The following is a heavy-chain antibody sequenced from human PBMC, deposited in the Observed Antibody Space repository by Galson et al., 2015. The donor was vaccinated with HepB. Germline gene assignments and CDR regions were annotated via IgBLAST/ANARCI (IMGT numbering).Heavy chain of an antibody. D-gene: IGHD5-18*01. Sequence: QSGAEVKEPGESLKISCQGSGYIFTTQWIAWVRQMPGKGLEWMGIAYPADSDTRYGPSFQGQVTMSVDRSTNTAYVQWNSLKASDTAMYYCARHNSYLHAYDIWGQGTVVTVSS. CDR1: GYIFTTQW. CDR3: ARHNSYLHAYDI. CDR2: AYPADSDT. J-gene: IGHJ3*02. V-gene: IGHV5-51*01.